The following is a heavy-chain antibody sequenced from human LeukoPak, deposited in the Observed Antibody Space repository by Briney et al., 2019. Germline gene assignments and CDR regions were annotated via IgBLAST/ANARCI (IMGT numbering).Heavy chain of an antibody. CDR1: GGTFSSYA. J-gene: IGHJ4*02. Sequence: GASVKVSCKASGGTFSSYAISWVRQAPGQGLEWMGGIIPIFGTANYAQKFQGRVTITADESTSTAYMELSSLRSEDTAVYYCARVVGYCSGGSCYGWGDFDYWGQGTLVTVSS. CDR3: ARVVGYCSGGSCYGWGDFDY. V-gene: IGHV1-69*13. D-gene: IGHD2-15*01. CDR2: IIPIFGTA.